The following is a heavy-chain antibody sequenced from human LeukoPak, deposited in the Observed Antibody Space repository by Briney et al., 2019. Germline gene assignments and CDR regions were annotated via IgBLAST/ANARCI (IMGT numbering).Heavy chain of an antibody. CDR3: ARVMYSSRAVDY. CDR2: INPNSGGT. Sequence: ASVKVSCKASGYTFTGYYMHWVRQAPGQGLEWMGWINPNSGGTNYAQKLQGRVTMTTDTSTSTAYMELRSLRSDDTAVYYCARVMYSSRAVDYWGQGTLVTVSS. D-gene: IGHD6-13*01. CDR1: GYTFTGYY. V-gene: IGHV1-2*02. J-gene: IGHJ4*02.